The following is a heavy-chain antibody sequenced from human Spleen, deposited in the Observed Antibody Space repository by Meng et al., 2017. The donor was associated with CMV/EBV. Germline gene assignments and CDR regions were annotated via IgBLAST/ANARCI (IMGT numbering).Heavy chain of an antibody. CDR2: ISGSGGST. CDR1: GFLFSDYA. Sequence: GESLKISCAASGFLFSDYAMSWVRQAPGKGLEWVSAISGSGGSTYYADSVKGRFTISRDNSKNTLYLQMNSLRAEDTAVYYCARASPGYYDTSGYFENYYFDYWGQGTLVTVSS. D-gene: IGHD3-22*01. J-gene: IGHJ4*02. CDR3: ARASPGYYDTSGYFENYYFDY. V-gene: IGHV3-23*01.